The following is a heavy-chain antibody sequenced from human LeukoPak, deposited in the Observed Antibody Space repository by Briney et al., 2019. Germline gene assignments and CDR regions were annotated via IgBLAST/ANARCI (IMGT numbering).Heavy chain of an antibody. V-gene: IGHV3-7*01. D-gene: IGHD6-19*01. J-gene: IGHJ5*01. CDR3: ARDWGVYSSGWFDY. CDR1: GFTFSSYW. Sequence: GGSLRLSCAASGFTFSSYWMSWVRQAPGKGLEWVANIKQDGSEKYCVDSVKGRFTISRDNTKNSLFLQMNSLRAEDTAVYYCARDWGVYSSGWFDYRGQGTLVTVSS. CDR2: IKQDGSEK.